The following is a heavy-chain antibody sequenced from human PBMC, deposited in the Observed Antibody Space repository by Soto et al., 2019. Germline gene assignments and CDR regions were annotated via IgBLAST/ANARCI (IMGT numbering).Heavy chain of an antibody. V-gene: IGHV4-4*02. CDR3: ARVSSSSAFGMDV. J-gene: IGHJ6*02. Sequence: PSETLSLTCAASGGSISTINWWTWVRQPPGKGLDWIGEIYQTGSTSYNPSLESRVTISIDKSKNQFSLKLRSVTAADTAVYYCARVSSSSAFGMDVWGQGTTVTVSS. D-gene: IGHD6-6*01. CDR2: IYQTGST. CDR1: GGSISTINW.